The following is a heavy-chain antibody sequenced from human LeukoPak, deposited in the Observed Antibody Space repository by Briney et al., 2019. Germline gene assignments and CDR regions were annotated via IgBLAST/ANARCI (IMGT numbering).Heavy chain of an antibody. CDR3: ARSYGGDGYYYGMDV. D-gene: IGHD2-21*02. V-gene: IGHV4-38-2*02. CDR2: IYHSGST. CDR1: GYSISSGYY. Sequence: SETLSLTCTVSGYSISSGYYWGWIRQPPGKGLEWIRSIYHSGSTYYNPSLKSRVTISVDTSENQFSLKLNSVTAADTAVYYCARSYGGDGYYYGMDVWGQGTTVTVSS. J-gene: IGHJ6*02.